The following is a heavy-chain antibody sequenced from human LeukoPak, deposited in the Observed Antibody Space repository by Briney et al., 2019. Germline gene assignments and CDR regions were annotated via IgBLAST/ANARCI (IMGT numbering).Heavy chain of an antibody. D-gene: IGHD3-10*01. CDR1: GFTFSSYS. CDR3: ARDRGGGAILYYFDY. CDR2: ISSSSSYI. V-gene: IGHV3-21*01. Sequence: PGGSLRLSCAASGFTFSSYSMNWVRQAPGKGLEWVSSISSSSSYIYYADSVNGRFTISRDNAKNSLYLQMNSLRAEDTAVYYCARDRGGGAILYYFDYWGQGTLVTVSS. J-gene: IGHJ4*02.